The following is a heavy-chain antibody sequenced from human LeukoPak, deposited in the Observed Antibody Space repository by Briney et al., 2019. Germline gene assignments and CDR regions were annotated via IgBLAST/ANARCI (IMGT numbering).Heavy chain of an antibody. J-gene: IGHJ4*02. Sequence: GRSLRLSCAASGFTFDDYAMHWVRQAPGKGLEWVSGISWNSGSIGYADSVKGRFTISRDNAKNSLYLQMNSLRAEDTALYYCAKESLYCSSTGCYNSGFGYWGQGTLVTVSS. CDR3: AKESLYCSSTGCYNSGFGY. CDR2: ISWNSGSI. D-gene: IGHD2-2*02. CDR1: GFTFDDYA. V-gene: IGHV3-9*01.